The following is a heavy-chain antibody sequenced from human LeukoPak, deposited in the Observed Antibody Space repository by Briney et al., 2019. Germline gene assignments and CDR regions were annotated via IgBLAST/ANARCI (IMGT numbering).Heavy chain of an antibody. Sequence: SETLSLTCTVSGGSISSYYWSWLRQPPGKGLEWIGNNDYSGGTNYNPSLKSRVTISVDTSKNQFSLKLSSVTAADTAVYYCARNGPHYYDSSGYLDYWGQGALVTVSS. D-gene: IGHD3-22*01. V-gene: IGHV4-59*01. J-gene: IGHJ4*02. CDR3: ARNGPHYYDSSGYLDY. CDR2: NDYSGGT. CDR1: GGSISSYY.